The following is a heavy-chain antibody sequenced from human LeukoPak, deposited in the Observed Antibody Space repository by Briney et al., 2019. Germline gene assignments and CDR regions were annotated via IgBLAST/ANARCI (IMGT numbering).Heavy chain of an antibody. D-gene: IGHD2-15*01. CDR1: GYTFTSYG. CDR2: ISAYNGNT. J-gene: IGHJ3*02. V-gene: IGHV1-18*01. CDR3: AREGGRSGGNCYFVAFDI. Sequence: GASVKVSCKASGYTFTSYGISWVRQAPGQGLGWRGWISAYNGNTNYAQKLQGRVTMTTDTSTSTAYMELRSLRSDDTAVYYCAREGGRSGGNCYFVAFDIWGQGTMVTVSS.